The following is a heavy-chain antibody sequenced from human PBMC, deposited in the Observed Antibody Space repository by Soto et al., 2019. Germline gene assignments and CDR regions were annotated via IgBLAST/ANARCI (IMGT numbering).Heavy chain of an antibody. CDR3: AREYGNSPEAFDY. Sequence: SETLSLTCTVSGGSVNSDYYYWSWIRQPPGKGLEWIGYIYYTGSTKYNPSLESRVTISLDTSRNQFSLKLSSVTAEDTAVFYCAREYGNSPEAFDYWGPAALVTVSS. CDR1: GGSVNSDYYY. CDR2: IYYTGST. D-gene: IGHD4-17*01. J-gene: IGHJ4*02. V-gene: IGHV4-61*01.